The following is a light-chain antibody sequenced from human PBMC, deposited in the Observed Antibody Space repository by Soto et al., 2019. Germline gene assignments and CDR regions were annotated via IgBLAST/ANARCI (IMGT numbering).Light chain of an antibody. V-gene: IGLV2-14*01. Sequence: QSALTQPASVSGSHGQSITISCTGTSSDVGGYNYVSWFQHHPGKAPKLIIYEVSYRPSGVSNRFSGSKTGDTASLTISGLQAEDEADYYCSSFTNTITRYAFGTGTKLTVL. CDR1: SSDVGGYNY. J-gene: IGLJ1*01. CDR3: SSFTNTITRYA. CDR2: EVS.